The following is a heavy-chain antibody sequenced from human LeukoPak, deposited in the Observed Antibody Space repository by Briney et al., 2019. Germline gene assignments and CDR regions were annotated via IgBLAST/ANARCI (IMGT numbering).Heavy chain of an antibody. CDR3: ARVLERHFDY. D-gene: IGHD1-1*01. V-gene: IGHV1-2*02. J-gene: IGHJ4*02. CDR2: INPNRGGT. Sequence: GASVKVSCKASGYTFTGYYIHWVRQAPGQGLEWMGWINPNRGGTNYAQKFQGRVTTTRDTSISTAYMELSRLRSDDTAVYYCARVLERHFDYWGQGTLVTVSS. CDR1: GYTFTGYY.